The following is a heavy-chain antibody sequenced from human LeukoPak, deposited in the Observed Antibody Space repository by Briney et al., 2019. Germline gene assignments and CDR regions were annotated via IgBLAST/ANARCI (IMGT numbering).Heavy chain of an antibody. Sequence: NPSETLSLTCTVSGGSISSSSYYWSWIRQPPGKGLEWIGSIYYSGSTYYNPSLKSRVTISVDTSRNQFSLKLSSVTAADTAVYYCARSAAAGNLDYWGQGTLVTVSS. CDR3: ARSAAAGNLDY. J-gene: IGHJ4*02. V-gene: IGHV4-39*01. CDR2: IYYSGST. CDR1: GGSISSSSYY. D-gene: IGHD6-13*01.